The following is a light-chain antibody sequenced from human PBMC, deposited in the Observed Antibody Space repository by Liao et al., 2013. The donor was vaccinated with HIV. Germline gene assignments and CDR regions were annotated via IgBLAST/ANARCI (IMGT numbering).Light chain of an antibody. J-gene: IGLJ1*01. CDR2: YDS. V-gene: IGLV3-21*01. CDR3: QVWDSSSDHYV. CDR1: NIGSKS. Sequence: SYVLTQPPSVSVAPGKTARITCGGNNIGSKSVHWYQQKPGQAPVLVISYDSDRPSGIPERFSGSKSGNTATLTISRVEAGDEADYYCQVWDSSSDHYVFGTGTKVTVL.